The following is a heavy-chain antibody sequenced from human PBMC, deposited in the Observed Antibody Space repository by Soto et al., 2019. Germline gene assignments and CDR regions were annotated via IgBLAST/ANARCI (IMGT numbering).Heavy chain of an antibody. J-gene: IGHJ6*02. D-gene: IGHD4-4*01. CDR2: IDSNGGT. CDR3: VRQGFRRLHGLVDV. V-gene: IGHV4-59*08. Sequence: SETLSLTCTGSDDSTSSYKWSWIRQPPGRRLEWIGYIDSNGGTSYNPSLQSPVTISVDTSTKQFSLKLSSVTAADTAVYYCVRQGFRRLHGLVDVWGQGTTVT. CDR1: DDSTSSYK.